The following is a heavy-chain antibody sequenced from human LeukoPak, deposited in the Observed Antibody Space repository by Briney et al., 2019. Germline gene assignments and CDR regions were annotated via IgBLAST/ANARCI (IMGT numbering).Heavy chain of an antibody. CDR3: ARDPPRITMIVVPFAFDI. CDR2: INHSGST. J-gene: IGHJ3*02. D-gene: IGHD3-22*01. V-gene: IGHV4-34*01. Sequence: PSETLSLTCAVYGGSFSGYYWSWIRQPPGKGLEWIGEINHSGSTNYNPSLKSRVTISVDTSKNQFSLKLSSVTAADTAVYYCARDPPRITMIVVPFAFDIWGQGTMVTVSS. CDR1: GGSFSGYY.